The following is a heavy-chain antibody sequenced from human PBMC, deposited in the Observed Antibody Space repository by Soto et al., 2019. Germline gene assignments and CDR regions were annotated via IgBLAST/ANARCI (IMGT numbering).Heavy chain of an antibody. D-gene: IGHD6-19*01. V-gene: IGHV3-21*01. CDR1: GFTFSSYS. J-gene: IGHJ4*02. Sequence: GGSLRLSCAASGFTFSSYSKNWVRQAPGKGLEWVSSISSSSSYIYYADSVKGRFTISRDNAKNSLYLQMNSLRAEDTAVYYCARDVALAGDYWGQGTLVTVSS. CDR3: ARDVALAGDY. CDR2: ISSSSSYI.